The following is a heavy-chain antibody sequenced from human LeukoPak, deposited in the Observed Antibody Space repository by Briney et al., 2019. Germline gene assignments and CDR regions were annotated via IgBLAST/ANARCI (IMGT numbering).Heavy chain of an antibody. CDR2: ISAYSGNT. CDR1: GFKFTSYD. CDR3: ATNYGSGSAPLDP. J-gene: IGHJ5*02. V-gene: IGHV1-18*01. Sequence: GASVSVSCKPSGFKFTSYDLSWVRQAPGQGLEWMGWISAYSGNTNYAEKFHDRVTMTTDTSTGMAYMELRSLEFDDTAVYYCATNYGSGSAPLDPWGQGTLVTVSA. D-gene: IGHD3-10*01.